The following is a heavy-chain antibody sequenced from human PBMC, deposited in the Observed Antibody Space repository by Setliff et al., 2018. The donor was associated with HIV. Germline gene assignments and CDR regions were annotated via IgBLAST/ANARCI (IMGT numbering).Heavy chain of an antibody. D-gene: IGHD3-22*01. J-gene: IGHJ4*02. V-gene: IGHV3-23*01. CDR1: GFTFSNYA. Sequence: ETLSLSCAASGFTFSNYAMSWVRQAPGEGLEWFSALLSTGERTFYADSVKGRFTISRDNSKNTVYLQMNRLIAEDTAEYYCAKELAASGLGYFDSWGRGILVTVSS. CDR3: AKELAASGLGYFDS. CDR2: LLSTGERT.